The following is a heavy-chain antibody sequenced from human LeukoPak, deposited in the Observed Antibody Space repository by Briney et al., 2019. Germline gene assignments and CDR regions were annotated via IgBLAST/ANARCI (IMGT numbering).Heavy chain of an antibody. Sequence: ASVKVSCKASGYTFTGYSMHWVRQAPGQGLEWMGWINPSSGGTNYAQKFQGRVTMTRDTSINTAYMELRRLRSDDTAVYYCARGVLLWFGELKAFDIWGQGTMVTVSS. CDR2: INPSSGGT. V-gene: IGHV1-2*02. CDR1: GYTFTGYS. D-gene: IGHD3-10*01. J-gene: IGHJ3*02. CDR3: ARGVLLWFGELKAFDI.